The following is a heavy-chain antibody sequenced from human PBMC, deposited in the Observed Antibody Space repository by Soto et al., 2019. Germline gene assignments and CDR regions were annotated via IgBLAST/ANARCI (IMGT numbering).Heavy chain of an antibody. CDR3: ARHIVLVPAARYYYYGMDV. Sequence: GESLKISCKGSGYSFTSYWIGWVRQMPGKGLEWMGIIYPGDSDTRYSPSFQGQVTISADKSISTAYLQWSSLKASDTAMYYYARHIVLVPAARYYYYGMDVWGQGTTLTVSS. D-gene: IGHD2-2*01. CDR2: IYPGDSDT. V-gene: IGHV5-51*01. J-gene: IGHJ6*02. CDR1: GYSFTSYW.